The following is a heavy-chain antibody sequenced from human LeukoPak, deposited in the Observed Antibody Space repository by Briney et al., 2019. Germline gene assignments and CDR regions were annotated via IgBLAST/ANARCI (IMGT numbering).Heavy chain of an antibody. Sequence: PGGSLRLSCAASGFTFSSYEMNWVRQAPGKGLERVSYISSSGSTIYYADSVKGRFTISRDNAKNSLYLQMNSLRAEDTAVYYCARDRNDFIDYWGQGTLVTVSS. D-gene: IGHD3/OR15-3a*01. V-gene: IGHV3-48*03. CDR2: ISSSGSTI. CDR3: ARDRNDFIDY. CDR1: GFTFSSYE. J-gene: IGHJ4*02.